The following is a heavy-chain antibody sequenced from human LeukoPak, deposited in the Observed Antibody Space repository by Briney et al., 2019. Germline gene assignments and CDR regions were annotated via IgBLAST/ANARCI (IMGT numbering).Heavy chain of an antibody. CDR3: ARGRANYYDSSGPFDY. Sequence: ASVKVSCKASGYTFTSYYMHWVRQAPGQGLEWMGIINPSGGSTSYAQKFQGRVTMTRDTSTSTVYMELSSLRSEDTAVYYCARGRANYYDSSGPFDYWGQGTLVTVSS. V-gene: IGHV1-46*01. J-gene: IGHJ4*02. D-gene: IGHD3-22*01. CDR1: GYTFTSYY. CDR2: INPSGGST.